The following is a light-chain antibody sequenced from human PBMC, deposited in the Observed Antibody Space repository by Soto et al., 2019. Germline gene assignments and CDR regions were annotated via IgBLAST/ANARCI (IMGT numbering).Light chain of an antibody. J-gene: IGKJ4*01. V-gene: IGKV1D-12*01. CDR2: AAS. CDR3: QQANSFPVT. Sequence: DIQMTPSPSSVSASVGDRVTITCRASPGVSSWLAWYQQKPGKAPKLLIYAASSLQSGVRSRFSGSGSGTDFSLTISSLQPEDFATDYCQQANSFPVTFGGGTKVEIK. CDR1: PGVSSW.